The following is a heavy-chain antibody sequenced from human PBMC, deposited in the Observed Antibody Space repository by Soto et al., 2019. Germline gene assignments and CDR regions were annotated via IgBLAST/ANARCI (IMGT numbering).Heavy chain of an antibody. CDR2: IIPILGIT. CDR1: GGTVSSYT. J-gene: IGHJ3*02. D-gene: IGHD3-3*01. CDR3: ARMNYDFSGFDI. Sequence: ASVKVSCKASGGTVSSYTISWVRQAPGQGLEWMGRIIPILGITNYAQKFQGRVTMTRNTSISTAYMELSSLRSEDTAVYYCARMNYDFSGFDIWGQGTMVTVSS. V-gene: IGHV1-69*02.